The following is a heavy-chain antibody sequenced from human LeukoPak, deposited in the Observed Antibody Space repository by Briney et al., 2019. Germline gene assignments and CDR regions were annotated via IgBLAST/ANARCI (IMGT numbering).Heavy chain of an antibody. D-gene: IGHD6-19*01. CDR3: AREVVGSSGWYFDY. Sequence: SETLSLTRTVSGGSISSYYWSWIRQPPGKGLEWIGYIYYSGSTNYNPSLKSRVTISVDTSKNQFSLKLSSVTAADTAVYYCAREVVGSSGWYFDYWGQGTLVTVSS. J-gene: IGHJ4*02. V-gene: IGHV4-59*01. CDR2: IYYSGST. CDR1: GGSISSYY.